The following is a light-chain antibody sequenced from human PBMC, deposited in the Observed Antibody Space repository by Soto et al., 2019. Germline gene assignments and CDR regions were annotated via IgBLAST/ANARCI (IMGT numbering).Light chain of an antibody. CDR3: PQYNDWPLT. CDR2: GAF. J-gene: IGKJ1*01. V-gene: IGKV3-15*01. Sequence: EIVMTHSPVTLSVSPGERVTLSCRASQSVSSNLAWYQQKPDQAPSLLIYGAFTRATGIPARFSGTGSGTDLTLTVSSLQSEDFALYYCPQYNDWPLTVGQGTKVDIK. CDR1: QSVSSN.